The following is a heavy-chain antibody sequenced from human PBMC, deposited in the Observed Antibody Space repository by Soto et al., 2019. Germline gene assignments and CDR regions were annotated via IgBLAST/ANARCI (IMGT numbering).Heavy chain of an antibody. CDR3: ARGDLGYDN. Sequence: PSETLSLTCNVSGGSVSADSWNWLRLAPEKGLELIAYLHKTGATRYNPYLESRAAISVDTSKNQLSLELRSVSAADTAIYYCARGDLGYDNRGQRTTVTVSS. V-gene: IGHV4-59*02. D-gene: IGHD3-16*01. J-gene: IGHJ4*02. CDR2: LHKTGAT. CDR1: GGSVSADS.